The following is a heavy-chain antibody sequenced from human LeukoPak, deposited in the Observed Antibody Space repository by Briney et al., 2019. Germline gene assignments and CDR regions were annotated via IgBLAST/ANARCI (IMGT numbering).Heavy chain of an antibody. Sequence: GGSLRLSCAASGFTFSTYAMSWVRQAPVMGLKRVSASCGRGGSTYYADSVKGRFTISRDNSKNTLYLQMNSRRAEDTAVYYCAKDREIVVATDAFDIWGQGTMVTVSS. CDR1: GFTFSTYA. CDR3: AKDREIVVATDAFDI. CDR2: SCGRGGST. V-gene: IGHV3-23*01. J-gene: IGHJ3*02. D-gene: IGHD3-22*01.